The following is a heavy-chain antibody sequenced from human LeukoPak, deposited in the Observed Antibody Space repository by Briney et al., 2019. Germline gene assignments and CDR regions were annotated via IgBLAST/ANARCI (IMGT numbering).Heavy chain of an antibody. CDR2: ISPYNGNT. Sequence: ASVKVSCKASGYTFTTYGISWVRQAPGQGLEWMGWISPYNGNTNSAQKLQGRVTMTTDTSTSTAYMELRSLRSDDTAVYYCARESGYSSSWRGNWFDPWGQGTLVTVSS. CDR3: ARESGYSSSWRGNWFDP. D-gene: IGHD6-13*01. J-gene: IGHJ5*02. CDR1: GYTFTTYG. V-gene: IGHV1-18*01.